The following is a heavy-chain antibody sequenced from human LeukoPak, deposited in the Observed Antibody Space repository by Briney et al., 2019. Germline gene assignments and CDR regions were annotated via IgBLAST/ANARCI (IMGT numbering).Heavy chain of an antibody. CDR2: IYYSGST. Sequence: PSETLSLTCTVSGGSISSGDYYWSWIRQPPGKGLEWIGYIYYSGSTYYNPSLKSRVTISVDTSKNQFSLKLSSVTAADTAVYYCARVPTGIATMVRGVIIEVWGQGTLVTVPS. CDR1: GGSISSGDYY. CDR3: ARVPTGIATMVRGVIIEV. V-gene: IGHV4-30-4*01. J-gene: IGHJ4*02. D-gene: IGHD3-10*01.